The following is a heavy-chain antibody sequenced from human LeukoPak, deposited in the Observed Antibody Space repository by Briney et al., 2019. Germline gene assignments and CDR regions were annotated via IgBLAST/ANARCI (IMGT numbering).Heavy chain of an antibody. CDR2: ISYDGSNN. J-gene: IGHJ5*02. D-gene: IGHD6-19*01. CDR3: AKDTTQWGVAVTDNNWFDP. Sequence: GGSLRLSCSASAFTFSSYGMERDRQAPGKELEWVAVISYDGSNNYYADSVKGRFTISRDNTTNTLDLQMNSLRTEDASVYYCAKDTTQWGVAVTDNNWFDPWGQGTLVTVFS. V-gene: IGHV3-30*18. CDR1: AFTFSSYG.